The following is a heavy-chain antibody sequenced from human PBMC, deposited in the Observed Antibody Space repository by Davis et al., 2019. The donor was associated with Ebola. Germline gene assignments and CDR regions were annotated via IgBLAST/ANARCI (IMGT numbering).Heavy chain of an antibody. Sequence: GESLKISCAASGFTFSGSAMHWVRQASGKGLEWVGRIRSKANSYATAYAASVKGRFTISRDDSKNTAYLQMNSLKTEDTAVYYCTAVYYGGNPQGEYWGQGTLVTVSS. J-gene: IGHJ4*02. V-gene: IGHV3-73*01. CDR1: GFTFSGSA. CDR2: IRSKANSYAT. CDR3: TAVYYGGNPQGEY. D-gene: IGHD4-23*01.